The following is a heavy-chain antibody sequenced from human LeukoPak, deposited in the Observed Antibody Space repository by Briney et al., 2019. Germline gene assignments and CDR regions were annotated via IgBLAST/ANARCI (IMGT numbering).Heavy chain of an antibody. CDR3: AREHYDSSGYYPFDY. CDR2: IYYSGST. V-gene: IGHV4-61*01. CDR1: GGSISSSSYY. J-gene: IGHJ4*02. Sequence: SETLSLTCTVSGGSISSSSYYWGWIRQPPGKGLEWIGYIYYSGSTNYNPSLKSRVTISVDTSKNQFSLKLSSVTAADTAVYYCAREHYDSSGYYPFDYWGQGTLVTVSS. D-gene: IGHD3-22*01.